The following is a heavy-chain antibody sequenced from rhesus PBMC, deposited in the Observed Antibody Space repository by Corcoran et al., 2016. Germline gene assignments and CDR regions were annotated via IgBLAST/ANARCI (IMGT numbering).Heavy chain of an antibody. Sequence: QVQLQQWGEGLVKPSETLSLTCAVYGGSISGYYYWSWIRQPPGKGREWFGYLYGNIASTNSNPSLKSRVTISKDTSKNQFSLKRRSVTAAATAVYYCARDRSGDYLFDYWGQGVLVTVSS. CDR1: GGSISGYYY. D-gene: IGHD3-34*01. CDR3: ARDRSGDYLFDY. J-gene: IGHJ4*01. CDR2: LYGNIAST. V-gene: IGHV4-73*01.